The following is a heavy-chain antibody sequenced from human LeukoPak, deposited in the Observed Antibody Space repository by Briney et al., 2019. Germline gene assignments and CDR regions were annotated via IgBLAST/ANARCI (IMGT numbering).Heavy chain of an antibody. CDR2: IYHSGST. D-gene: IGHD3-3*01. CDR3: ARQVRLRFLEWLTIMGEQSKSGDAFDI. Sequence: SGTLSLTCAVSGGSISSSNWWSWVRQPPGKGLEWIGEIYHSGSTNYNPSLKSRVTISVDTSKNQFSLKLSSVTAADTAVYYCARQVRLRFLEWLTIMGEQSKSGDAFDIWGQGTMVTVSS. V-gene: IGHV4-4*02. J-gene: IGHJ3*02. CDR1: GGSISSSNW.